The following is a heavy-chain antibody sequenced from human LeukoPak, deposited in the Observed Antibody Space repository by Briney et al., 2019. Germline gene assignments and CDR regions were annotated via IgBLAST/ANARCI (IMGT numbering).Heavy chain of an antibody. D-gene: IGHD6-19*01. CDR1: GYRFTNYW. CDR2: INPSDSYT. V-gene: IGHV5-10-1*01. CDR3: ARGGWLDDY. J-gene: IGHJ4*02. Sequence: GESLKISFKGSGYRFTNYWISWVRQMPGKGLEWMGRINPSDSYTNYNPPFQGHVTFSVDKSIATAYLQWTTLKASDTAMYYCARGGWLDDYWGQGTLVTVSS.